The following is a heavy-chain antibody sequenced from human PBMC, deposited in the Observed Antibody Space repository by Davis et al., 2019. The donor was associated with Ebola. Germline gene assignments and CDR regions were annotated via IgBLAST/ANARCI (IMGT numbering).Heavy chain of an antibody. Sequence: GESLKISCAASGFSFTDYWMTWVRQAPGKGLEWVANLNQDGSDKHYVDSVKGRFTISRDNAKNSVYLQMSSLRVEDTAVYYCSGFSSWGLGTLVIVSS. CDR3: SGFSS. V-gene: IGHV3-7*01. CDR2: LNQDGSDK. J-gene: IGHJ5*02. CDR1: GFSFTDYW.